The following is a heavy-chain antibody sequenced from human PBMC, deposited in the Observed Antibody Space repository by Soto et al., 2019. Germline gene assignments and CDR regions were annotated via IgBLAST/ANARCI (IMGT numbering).Heavy chain of an antibody. CDR3: AAYSHKGY. CDR1: GFTVSNNY. D-gene: IGHD3-16*01. Sequence: EEQLVESGGGLVQPGGSLRLSCAASGFTVSNNYMSWVRQAPGKGLEWVSLIYSGGSTYYADSVKGRFTISRDSSKNTLYLQMNSLRAEDTAMYYCAAYSHKGYWGQGTLVTVSS. J-gene: IGHJ4*02. CDR2: IYSGGST. V-gene: IGHV3-66*01.